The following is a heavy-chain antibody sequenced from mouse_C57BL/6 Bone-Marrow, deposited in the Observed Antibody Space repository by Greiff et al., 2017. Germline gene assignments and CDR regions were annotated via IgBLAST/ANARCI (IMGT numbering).Heavy chain of an antibody. CDR3: ARDDGYPDY. V-gene: IGHV1-81*01. J-gene: IGHJ2*01. D-gene: IGHD2-3*01. Sequence: QLQQSGAELARPGASVKLSCKASGYTFTSYGISWVKQRTGQGLEWIGEIYPRSGNTYYNEKFKGKATLTADKSSSTAYMELRSLTSEDSAVYFCARDDGYPDYWGQGTTLTVSS. CDR1: GYTFTSYG. CDR2: IYPRSGNT.